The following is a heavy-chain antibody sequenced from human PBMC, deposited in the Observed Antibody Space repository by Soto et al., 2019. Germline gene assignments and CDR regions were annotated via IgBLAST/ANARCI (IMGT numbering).Heavy chain of an antibody. CDR2: IIPMFDTT. CDR3: TQHRGYSSGYWGQDF. V-gene: IGHV1-69*01. Sequence: QVPLVQSGAEVKKPGSSWKVSCKASGGAFGSYAINWVRQAPGQGLEWMGGIIPMFDTTNYAQRFQGRVTVTADESMSTVYLELTRLRSADTGMYYCTQHRGYSSGYWGQDFWGQGTLVTVSS. J-gene: IGHJ4*02. D-gene: IGHD5-12*01. CDR1: GGAFGSYA.